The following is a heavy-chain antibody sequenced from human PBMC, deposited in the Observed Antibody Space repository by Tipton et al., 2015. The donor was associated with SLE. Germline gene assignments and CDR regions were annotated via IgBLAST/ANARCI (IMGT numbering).Heavy chain of an antibody. V-gene: IGHV4-34*01. Sequence: TLSLTCAVYGGSFSGYYWSWIRQPPGKGLEWIGEINHSGSTNHNPSLKSRVTISVDTSKNQLSLKLSAVTAADTAVYYCARALWEGGDYWGQGTLVTVSS. CDR3: ARALWEGGDY. CDR2: INHSGST. D-gene: IGHD1-26*01. CDR1: GGSFSGYY. J-gene: IGHJ4*02.